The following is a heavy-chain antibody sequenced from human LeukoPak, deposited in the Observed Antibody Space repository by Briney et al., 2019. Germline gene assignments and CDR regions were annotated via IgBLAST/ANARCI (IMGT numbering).Heavy chain of an antibody. V-gene: IGHV7-4-1*02. CDR1: GYTFTSYA. Sequence: ASVKVSCKASGYTFTSYAMNWVRQAPGQGLEWMGWISTNTGNPTYAQGFTGRFVFSLDTSVSTAYLQISSLKAEDTAVYYCARDLGFDPTMIVVVMRAFDIWGQGTMVTVSS. D-gene: IGHD3-22*01. J-gene: IGHJ3*02. CDR2: ISTNTGNP. CDR3: ARDLGFDPTMIVVVMRAFDI.